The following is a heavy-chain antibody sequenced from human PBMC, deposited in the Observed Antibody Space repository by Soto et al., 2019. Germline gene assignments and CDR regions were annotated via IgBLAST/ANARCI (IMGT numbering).Heavy chain of an antibody. D-gene: IGHD3-16*01. CDR1: GFTFNSYG. J-gene: IGHJ6*02. CDR3: ARDGGWXDLRGLDV. Sequence: GGSLRLSCAASGFTFNSYGMHWVRQAPGKGLEWVAIISNDGTKEKYADSVKGRFTISRDNSKNTLYLQMTSLTPEDTAVYFCARDGGWXDLRGLDVWGQGTTGTVSS. V-gene: IGHV3-30*03. CDR2: ISNDGTKE.